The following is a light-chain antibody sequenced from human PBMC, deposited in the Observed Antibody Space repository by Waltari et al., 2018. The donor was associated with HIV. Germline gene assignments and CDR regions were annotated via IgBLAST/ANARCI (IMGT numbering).Light chain of an antibody. CDR3: QQYNTSPRI. CDR1: QSVSSSY. Sequence: EIVLTQSPGTLSLSPGERATLSCRASQSVSSSYLAWYQQKPGQAPRLLIYGASSRATGIPDRFSGSGSGTDFTLTISRLEPEDFAVYYCQQYNTSPRIFGQGTKLEIK. J-gene: IGKJ2*01. V-gene: IGKV3-20*01. CDR2: GAS.